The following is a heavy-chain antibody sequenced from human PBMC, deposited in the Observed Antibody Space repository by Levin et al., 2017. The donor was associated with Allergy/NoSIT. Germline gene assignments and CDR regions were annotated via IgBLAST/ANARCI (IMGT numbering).Heavy chain of an antibody. V-gene: IGHV3-23*01. Sequence: TGGSLRLSCAASGFTFSSYAMSWVRQAPGKGLEWVSAISGSGGSTYYADSVKGRFTISRDNSKNTLYLQMNSLRAEDTAVYYCAKDPHILTGKPDKGDAFDIWGQGTMVTVSS. CDR1: GFTFSSYA. CDR2: ISGSGGST. J-gene: IGHJ3*02. CDR3: AKDPHILTGKPDKGDAFDI. D-gene: IGHD3-9*01.